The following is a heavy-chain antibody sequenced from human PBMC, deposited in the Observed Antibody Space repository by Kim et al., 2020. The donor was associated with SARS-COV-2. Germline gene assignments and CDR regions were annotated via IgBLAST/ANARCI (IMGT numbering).Heavy chain of an antibody. Sequence: SVKVSCKASGGTFSSYAISWVRQAPGQGLEWMGGIIPIFGTANYAQKFQGRVTITADESTSTAYMELSTLRSADTAVYYCARGVRYFDWYLFDYWGQGTLVTVSS. CDR2: IIPIFGTA. J-gene: IGHJ4*02. D-gene: IGHD3-9*01. CDR1: GGTFSSYA. V-gene: IGHV1-69*13. CDR3: ARGVRYFDWYLFDY.